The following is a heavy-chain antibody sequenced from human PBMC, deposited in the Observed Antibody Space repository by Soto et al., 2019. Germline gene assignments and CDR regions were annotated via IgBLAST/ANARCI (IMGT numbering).Heavy chain of an antibody. CDR1: GGSISSYY. J-gene: IGHJ3*02. CDR3: ASLYAGSSAGDDAFDI. V-gene: IGHV4-59*08. CDR2: IYYSGST. D-gene: IGHD6-6*01. Sequence: QVQLQESGPGLVKPSETLSLTCTVSGGSISSYYWSWIRQPRGKGLEWIGYIYYSGSTNYNPSLRSRVTISVDTPKNRYSLKLSSVSAADTAVYYCASLYAGSSAGDDAFDIWGQGTMVTVSS.